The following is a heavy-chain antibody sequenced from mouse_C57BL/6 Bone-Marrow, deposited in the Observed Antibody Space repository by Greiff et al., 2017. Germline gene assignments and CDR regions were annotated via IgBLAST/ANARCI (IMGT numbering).Heavy chain of an antibody. J-gene: IGHJ1*03. CDR3: ARQALRRNRYFDV. Sequence: EVKLVESGPELVKPGASVKISCKASGYSFTDYNMNWVKQSNGKSLEWIGVINPNYGTTSYNQKFKGKATMTVDQSSSTAYMQLNSLTSEDSAVYDCARQALRRNRYFDVWGTGTTVTVSS. D-gene: IGHD1-2*01. CDR2: INPNYGTT. V-gene: IGHV1-39*01. CDR1: GYSFTDYN.